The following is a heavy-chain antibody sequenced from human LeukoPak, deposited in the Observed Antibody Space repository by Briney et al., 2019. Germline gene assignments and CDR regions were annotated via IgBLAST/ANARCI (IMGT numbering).Heavy chain of an antibody. V-gene: IGHV4-59*01. J-gene: IGHJ6*03. Sequence: SETLSLTCTVSGGSISPYYWSWIRQPPGKGLEWIGYIYYSGSTNYNPALKSRVTISVDTYKNQFSLKLSSVTAADTAVYYCARAFYPGYYSYMAVWGKGTTVTVSS. CDR1: GGSISPYY. CDR2: IYYSGST. D-gene: IGHD3-3*02. CDR3: ARAFYPGYYSYMAV.